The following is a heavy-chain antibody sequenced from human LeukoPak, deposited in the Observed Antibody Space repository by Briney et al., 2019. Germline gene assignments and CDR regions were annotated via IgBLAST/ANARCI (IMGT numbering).Heavy chain of an antibody. Sequence: GSLILSCAASGFPFSSYTMSWARQAPGQGLEWVSTITTSDGNPYYAAPVKGRFTVSRDNSKNTLFLQMNSLRAEDTAVYYCAKDGGLWVSAHWGDSWGRGTLVTVSS. V-gene: IGHV3-23*01. CDR1: GFPFSSYT. D-gene: IGHD7-27*01. J-gene: IGHJ4*02. CDR2: ITTSDGNP. CDR3: AKDGGLWVSAHWGDS.